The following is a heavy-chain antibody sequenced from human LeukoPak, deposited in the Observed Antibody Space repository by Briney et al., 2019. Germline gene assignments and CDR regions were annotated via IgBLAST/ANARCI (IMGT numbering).Heavy chain of an antibody. CDR1: GFTFSSYA. CDR3: ARDPYNSGSSYFDY. D-gene: IGHD3-10*01. V-gene: IGHV3-23*01. Sequence: QPGGSLRLSCAASGFTFSSYAMSWVRQAPGKGLEWVSAISGSGGSTYYADSVKGRFTISRDNSKNTLYLQMNSLRAEDTAVYYCARDPYNSGSSYFDYWGQGTLVTVSA. CDR2: ISGSGGST. J-gene: IGHJ4*02.